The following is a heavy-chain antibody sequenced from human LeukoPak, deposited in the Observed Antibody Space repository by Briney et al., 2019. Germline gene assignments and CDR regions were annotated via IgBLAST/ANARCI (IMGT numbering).Heavy chain of an antibody. J-gene: IGHJ4*02. D-gene: IGHD3-22*01. Sequence: SETLSLTCTVSGGSISSGSYYWSWIRQPAGKGLEWIGRIYTSGSTNYNPSLKSRVTISVDTSKNQFSLKLSSVTAADTAVYYCARETSGYYYWGQGTLVTVSS. CDR3: ARETSGYYY. CDR1: GGSISSGSYY. CDR2: IYTSGST. V-gene: IGHV4-61*02.